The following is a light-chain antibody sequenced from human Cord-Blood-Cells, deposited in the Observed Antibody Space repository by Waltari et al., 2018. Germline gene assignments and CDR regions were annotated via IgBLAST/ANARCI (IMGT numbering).Light chain of an antibody. CDR3: SSYTSSSTWV. Sequence: QSALTQPASVSGSPGQSITISCTGTSSDVGGYNYLSWYQQHPGKAPKLMIYDVGKRPSGVSNRFSGSKSGNTASLTISGLQAEDEADYYCSSYTSSSTWVFGGGTKLTVL. J-gene: IGLJ3*02. CDR1: SSDVGGYNY. CDR2: DVG. V-gene: IGLV2-14*01.